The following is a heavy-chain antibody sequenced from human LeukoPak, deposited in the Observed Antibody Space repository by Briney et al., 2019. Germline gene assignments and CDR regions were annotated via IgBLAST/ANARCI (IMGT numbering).Heavy chain of an antibody. CDR1: GFTGSNNY. D-gene: IGHD3-22*01. V-gene: IGHV3-23*01. CDR3: ARTRYYESSSHYRYFDY. CDR2: ISGSGGST. J-gene: IGHJ4*02. Sequence: PGGSLRLSCAASGFTGSNNYVSWVRQAPGKGLEWVSAISGSGGSTNYAGSVKGRFTISRDNSKSTLYLEMNILRAEDTAVYYCARTRYYESSSHYRYFDYWGQGTLVTVSS.